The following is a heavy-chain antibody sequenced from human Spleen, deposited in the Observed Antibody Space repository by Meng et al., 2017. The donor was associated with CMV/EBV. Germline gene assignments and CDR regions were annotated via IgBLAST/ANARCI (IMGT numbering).Heavy chain of an antibody. CDR1: GFTFSDNY. D-gene: IGHD4/OR15-4a*01. V-gene: IGHV3-7*03. CDR3: ARDGAGLWGSHFDS. J-gene: IGHJ4*02. CDR2: IKQDGSEK. Sequence: GGSLRLSCAASGFTFSDNYMRWVRQAPGKGLEWVANIKQDGSEKNYVDSGKGRFTISRDNAKNSLYLQMNSLKTEDTAMYYCARDGAGLWGSHFDSWGQGTLVTVSS.